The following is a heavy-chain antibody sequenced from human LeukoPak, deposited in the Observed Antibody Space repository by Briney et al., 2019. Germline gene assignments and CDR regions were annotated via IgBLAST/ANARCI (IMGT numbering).Heavy chain of an antibody. V-gene: IGHV3-7*04. CDR2: IKQDGSEK. D-gene: IGHD3-10*01. CDR3: VRALWFGESFDY. CDR1: GFTFSSYW. J-gene: IGHJ4*02. Sequence: GGSLRLSCAASGFTFSSYWMSWVRQAPGKGLEWVANIKQDGSEKYYVDSVKGRFTISRDNAKNSLYLQLNTLRGEDTAIYYCVRALWFGESFDYWGQGTLVTVSS.